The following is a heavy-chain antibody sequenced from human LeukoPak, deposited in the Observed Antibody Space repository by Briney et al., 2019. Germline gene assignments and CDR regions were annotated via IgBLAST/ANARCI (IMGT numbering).Heavy chain of an antibody. D-gene: IGHD2-2*01. V-gene: IGHV4-4*09. J-gene: IGHJ6*03. CDR1: GGSGSSYY. Sequence: PSETLSRTCTVSGGSGSSYYWSWIRQPPGKGLEWIGYIYTSGSTNYNPSLKSRVTISVDTSKNQFSLKLSSVTAADTAVYYCARAAALPAAIMGDYYYMDVWGKGTTVTVSS. CDR2: IYTSGST. CDR3: ARAAALPAAIMGDYYYMDV.